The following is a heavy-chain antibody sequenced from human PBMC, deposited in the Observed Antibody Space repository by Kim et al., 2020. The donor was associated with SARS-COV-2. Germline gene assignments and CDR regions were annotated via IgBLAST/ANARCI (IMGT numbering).Heavy chain of an antibody. V-gene: IGHV3-23*01. J-gene: IGHJ4*01. CDR3: ARENIGKAGFSFDY. Sequence: GGSLRLSCVASGFTFSTYAMTWVRQAPGKGLEWVSFISDSGDTTNYADSVKGRFTISRDNAKNTLYLQMNSLKVEDTAVYYCARENIGKAGFSFDYCG. CDR2: ISDSGDTT. CDR1: GFTFSTYA. D-gene: IGHD6-13*01.